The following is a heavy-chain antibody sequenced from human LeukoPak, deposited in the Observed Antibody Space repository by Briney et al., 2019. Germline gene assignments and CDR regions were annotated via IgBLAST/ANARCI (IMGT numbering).Heavy chain of an antibody. D-gene: IGHD6-19*01. Sequence: SETLSLTCAVSGGSISSGYWWSWVRQPPGKGLEWIGEIYHSGSTNYNPSLKSRVTISVDKSKNQFSLKLSSVTAADTAVYYCARDPSGSGWRNFDYWGQGTLVTVSS. J-gene: IGHJ4*02. CDR3: ARDPSGSGWRNFDY. CDR1: GGSISSGYW. CDR2: IYHSGST. V-gene: IGHV4-4*02.